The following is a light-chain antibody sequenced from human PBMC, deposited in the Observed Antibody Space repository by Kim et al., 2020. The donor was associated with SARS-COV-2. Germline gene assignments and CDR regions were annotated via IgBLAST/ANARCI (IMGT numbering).Light chain of an antibody. J-gene: IGKJ1*01. CDR1: QSVSSY. CDR2: DAS. V-gene: IGKV3-11*01. CDR3: QQRSNWPRGGT. Sequence: PGERATLSCRASQSVSSYLAWYQQKPGQAPRLLIYDASNRATGIPARFSGSGSGTDFTLTISSLEPEDFAVYYCQQRSNWPRGGTFGQGTKVDIK.